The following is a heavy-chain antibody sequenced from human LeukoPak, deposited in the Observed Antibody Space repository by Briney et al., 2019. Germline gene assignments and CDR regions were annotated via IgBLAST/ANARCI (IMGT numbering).Heavy chain of an antibody. V-gene: IGHV1-69*06. CDR2: IIPIVGTA. CDR3: ASMRLDCSGGSCYVDYYYYGMDV. Sequence: SVKVSCKASGGAFSSYAISWVRQAPGRGLEWMGGIIPIVGTANYAQKFQGRVTITADKSTSTAYMELSSLRSEDTAVYYCASMRLDCSGGSCYVDYYYYGMDVWGKGTTVTVSS. D-gene: IGHD2-15*01. CDR1: GGAFSSYA. J-gene: IGHJ6*04.